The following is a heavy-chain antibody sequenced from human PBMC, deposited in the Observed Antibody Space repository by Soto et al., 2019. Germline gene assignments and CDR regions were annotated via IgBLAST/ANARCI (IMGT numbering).Heavy chain of an antibody. D-gene: IGHD3-22*01. CDR3: ARGAHYYDSSGPIPY. V-gene: IGHV1-2*02. J-gene: IGHJ4*02. CDR1: GYTFTGYY. CDR2: INPNSGGT. Sequence: ASVKVSCKASGYTFTGYYMHWVRQAPGQGLEWMGWINPNSGGTNYAQKFQGRVTMTRDTSISTAYMELSRLRSDDTAVYYCARGAHYYDSSGPIPYWGQGTLVTVSS.